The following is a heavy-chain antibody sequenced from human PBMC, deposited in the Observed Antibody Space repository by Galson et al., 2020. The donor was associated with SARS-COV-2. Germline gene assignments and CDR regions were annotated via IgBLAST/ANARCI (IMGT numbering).Heavy chain of an antibody. CDR3: ARARLYYSSGWYSSTAMPDY. J-gene: IGHJ4*02. CDR2: ISAYNGNT. CDR1: GYTFTSYG. V-gene: IGHV1-18*01. D-gene: IGHD6-19*01. Sequence: ASVKVSCKASGYTFTSYGISWVRQAPGQGLEWMGWISAYNGNTNYAQKLQGRVTMTTDTSTSTAYMELRSLRSDDTAVYYCARARLYYSSGWYSSTAMPDYWGQGTLVTVSS.